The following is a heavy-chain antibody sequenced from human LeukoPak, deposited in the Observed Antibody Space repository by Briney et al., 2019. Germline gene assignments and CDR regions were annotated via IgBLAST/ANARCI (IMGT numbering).Heavy chain of an antibody. CDR1: GFTFSSHG. D-gene: IGHD3-10*01. Sequence: GGSLRLSCAASGFTFSSHGMHWVRQAPGKGLEWVAVISYDGSNKYYADSVKGRFTISRDNSKNTLYLQMSSLRAEDTAVYYCVKDARGYFDYWGQGTLVTVSS. CDR3: VKDARGYFDY. V-gene: IGHV3-30*18. J-gene: IGHJ4*02. CDR2: ISYDGSNK.